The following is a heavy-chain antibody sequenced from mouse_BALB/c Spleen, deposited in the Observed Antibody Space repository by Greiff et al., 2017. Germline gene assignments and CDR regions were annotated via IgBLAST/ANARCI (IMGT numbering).Heavy chain of an antibody. CDR2: IDTSDSYT. Sequence: QVQLQQPGAELVMPGASVKMSCKASGYTFTDYWMHWVKQRPGQGLEWIGAIDTSDSYTSYNQKFKGKATLTVDESSSTAYMQLSSLTSEDSAVYYCAREENGNYWFADWGQGTLVTVSA. V-gene: IGHV1-69*01. CDR1: GYTFTDYW. J-gene: IGHJ3*01. D-gene: IGHD2-1*01. CDR3: AREENGNYWFAD.